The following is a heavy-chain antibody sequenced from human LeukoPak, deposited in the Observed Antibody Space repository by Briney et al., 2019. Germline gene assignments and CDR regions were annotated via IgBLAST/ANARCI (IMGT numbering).Heavy chain of an antibody. V-gene: IGHV3-30*18. Sequence: GGSLRLSCAASGSTFSSYGMHWVRQALGKGLEWVAVISYDGSNKYYADSVKGRFTISRDNSKNTLYLQMNSLRAEDTAVYYCAKDSETYYYDSSGYPLGYWGQGTLVTVSS. J-gene: IGHJ4*02. CDR3: AKDSETYYYDSSGYPLGY. D-gene: IGHD3-22*01. CDR1: GSTFSSYG. CDR2: ISYDGSNK.